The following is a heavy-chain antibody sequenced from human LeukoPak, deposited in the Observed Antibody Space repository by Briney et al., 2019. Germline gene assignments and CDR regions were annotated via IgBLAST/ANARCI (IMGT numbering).Heavy chain of an antibody. D-gene: IGHD2-2*01. Sequence: PSETLSLTCTVSGGSISSHYWSWIRQPPGKGLEWIGYIYYSGSTNYNPSLKGRVTISVDTSKNQFSLKLSSVAAADTAVYYCARVKYQLFDYWGQGTLVTVSS. CDR2: IYYSGST. CDR3: ARVKYQLFDY. V-gene: IGHV4-59*11. CDR1: GGSISSHY. J-gene: IGHJ4*02.